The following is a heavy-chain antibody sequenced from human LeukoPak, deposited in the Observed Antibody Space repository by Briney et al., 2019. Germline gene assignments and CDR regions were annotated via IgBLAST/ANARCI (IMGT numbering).Heavy chain of an antibody. CDR2: INSDGRST. CDR3: ARDSINCSSTSCYRYYYYGMDV. D-gene: IGHD2-2*02. Sequence: GGSLRLSCAGSGITFSSYWMHWVRQAPGKGLVWVSRINSDGRSTNYADSVKGRFTISRDNSKNTLYLQMNSLRAEDTAVYYCARDSINCSSTSCYRYYYYGMDVWGQGTTVTVSS. V-gene: IGHV3-74*01. CDR1: GITFSSYW. J-gene: IGHJ6*02.